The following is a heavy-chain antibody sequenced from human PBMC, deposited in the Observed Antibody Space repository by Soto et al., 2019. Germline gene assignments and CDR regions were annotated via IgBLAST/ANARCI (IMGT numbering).Heavy chain of an antibody. CDR2: IYYSGST. J-gene: IGHJ4*02. Sequence: QVQLQESGPGLVKPSQTLSLTCTVSGGSISTGGYYWTCIRPHPGKGLEWIGYIYYSGSTYYNPSLRSRVTISVDTSKNQFPLKLSSVTAADAAVYYCARGLSVTLFDNWGQGTLVTVSS. CDR3: ARGLSVTLFDN. CDR1: GGSISTGGYY. D-gene: IGHD4-17*01. V-gene: IGHV4-31*03.